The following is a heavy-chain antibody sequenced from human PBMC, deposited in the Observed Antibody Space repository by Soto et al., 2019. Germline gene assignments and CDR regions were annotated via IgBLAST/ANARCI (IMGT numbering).Heavy chain of an antibody. Sequence: QVQLVQSGGEVKKPGASVKVSCKASGYTFSTYGISWVRQAPGQGHKWMGWIGAYNGDTNYAQKLQGTVTMTTDTSTSTAYMELTSLRSDVTAIYYCSRDRGYSPDSFDIWGQGTMVTVNS. CDR1: GYTFSTYG. CDR2: IGAYNGDT. J-gene: IGHJ3*02. V-gene: IGHV1-18*01. CDR3: SRDRGYSPDSFDI. D-gene: IGHD5-18*01.